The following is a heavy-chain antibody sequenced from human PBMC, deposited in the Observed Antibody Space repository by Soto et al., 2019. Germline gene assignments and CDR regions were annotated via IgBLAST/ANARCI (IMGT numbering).Heavy chain of an antibody. V-gene: IGHV3-23*01. J-gene: IGHJ4*01. Sequence: EVQLLESGGGLVQPVGSLRLSCAASGFTVSNYGMTWVRQAPGKGLEWVSGMSRDGGVTDYTDSVKGRFTISRDISKNTLYLQMNSLSAEDTAVYYCATIDKFNTQSSGGANRVAYVGHGTLVTVSS. CDR3: ATIDKFNTQSSGGANRVAY. CDR2: MSRDGGVT. CDR1: GFTVSNYG. D-gene: IGHD6-19*01.